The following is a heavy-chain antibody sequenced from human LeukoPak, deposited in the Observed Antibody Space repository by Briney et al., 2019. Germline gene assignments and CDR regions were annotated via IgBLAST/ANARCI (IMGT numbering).Heavy chain of an antibody. J-gene: IGHJ4*02. CDR2: ISGSAGST. CDR1: GFTFSTYA. Sequence: GGSLRLSCAASGFTFSTYAMSWVRQAPGKGLGWVSGISGSAGSTYYADSVKGRFTISRDNSKNTLYLQMNSLRAEDTAVYYCAKDGYIAAAGTDPDYWGQGTLVTVSS. CDR3: AKDGYIAAAGTDPDY. D-gene: IGHD6-13*01. V-gene: IGHV3-23*01.